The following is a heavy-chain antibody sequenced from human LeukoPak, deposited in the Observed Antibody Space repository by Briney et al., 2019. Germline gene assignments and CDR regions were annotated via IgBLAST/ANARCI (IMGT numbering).Heavy chain of an antibody. D-gene: IGHD3-3*01. CDR1: GGTLSSYA. CDR3: ARDLRGYDFWSGYPLLLLGI. J-gene: IGHJ3*02. Sequence: ASVKVSCKASGGTLSSYAISLVRQAPGQGLEWMGRIIPIFGTANYAQKFQGRVTITTDESTSTAYMELSSLRSEDTAVYYCARDLRGYDFWSGYPLLLLGIWGQGTMVTVSS. CDR2: IIPIFGTA. V-gene: IGHV1-69*05.